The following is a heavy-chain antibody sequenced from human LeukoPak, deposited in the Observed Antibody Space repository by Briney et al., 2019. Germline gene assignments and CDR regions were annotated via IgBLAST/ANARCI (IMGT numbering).Heavy chain of an antibody. Sequence: SETLSLTCTVSGGSISSYYWSWIRQPPGKGLEWIGYIYNSGSTNHNPSLRSRVTISVDTPKNQFSLKLSSVTAADTAVYYCAKSWRPRRWPDSFDPWGQGALVTVSS. CDR2: IYNSGST. J-gene: IGHJ5*02. V-gene: IGHV4-59*01. CDR3: AKSWRPRRWPDSFDP. D-gene: IGHD5-24*01. CDR1: GGSISSYY.